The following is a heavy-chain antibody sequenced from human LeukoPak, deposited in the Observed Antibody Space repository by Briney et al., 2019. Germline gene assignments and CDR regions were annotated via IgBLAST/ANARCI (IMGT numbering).Heavy chain of an antibody. Sequence: SETLSLTCAVYGGSFSGYYWSWIRQPPGKGLEWIGEINHSGSTNYNPPLKSRVTISEDTSKNQFSLKLSSVTAADTAVYYCARGFRTVYNWFDPWGQGTLVTVSS. J-gene: IGHJ5*02. CDR1: GGSFSGYY. CDR2: INHSGST. D-gene: IGHD1-1*01. V-gene: IGHV4-34*01. CDR3: ARGFRTVYNWFDP.